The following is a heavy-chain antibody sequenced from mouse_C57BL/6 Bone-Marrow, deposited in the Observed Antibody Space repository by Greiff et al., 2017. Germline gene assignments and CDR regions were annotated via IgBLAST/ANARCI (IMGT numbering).Heavy chain of an antibody. V-gene: IGHV1-69*01. CDR1: GYTFTSYW. Sequence: QVQLQQPGAELVMPGASVKLSCKASGYTFTSYWMHWVKQRPGQGLEWIGEIDPSDSYTNYNQKFKGKSTLTVDKSSSTAYMQLSSLPSEDSAVYYCARGGYYYGSSPAWFAYWGQGTLVTVSA. CDR3: ARGGYYYGSSPAWFAY. D-gene: IGHD1-1*01. CDR2: IDPSDSYT. J-gene: IGHJ3*01.